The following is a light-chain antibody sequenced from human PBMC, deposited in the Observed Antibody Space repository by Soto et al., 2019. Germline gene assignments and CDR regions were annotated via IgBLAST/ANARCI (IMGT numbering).Light chain of an antibody. J-gene: IGKJ1*01. CDR3: QQSNSKSWT. CDR1: QGISRW. CDR2: EAS. V-gene: IGKV1-5*01. Sequence: DIPMTQSPSTLSASVGDRVTITCRASQGISRWLAWYQQKPGRAPKLLIYEASILESGVPSRFSGSGSGTEFTLTISSLQPIDFATYYCQQSNSKSWTFGQGTRVEIK.